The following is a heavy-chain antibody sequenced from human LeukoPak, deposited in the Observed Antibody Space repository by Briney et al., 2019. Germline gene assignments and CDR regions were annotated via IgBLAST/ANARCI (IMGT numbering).Heavy chain of an antibody. D-gene: IGHD2-15*01. CDR2: IYSGGST. J-gene: IGHJ3*02. CDR3: AKDDIVVVVAAPGLDAFDI. Sequence: PGGSLRLSCAASGFTVSSNYMSWVRQAPGKGLEWVSVIYSGGSTYYADSVKGRFTISRDNSKNTLYLQMNSLRAEDTAVYYCAKDDIVVVVAAPGLDAFDIWGQGTMVTVSS. CDR1: GFTVSSNY. V-gene: IGHV3-53*01.